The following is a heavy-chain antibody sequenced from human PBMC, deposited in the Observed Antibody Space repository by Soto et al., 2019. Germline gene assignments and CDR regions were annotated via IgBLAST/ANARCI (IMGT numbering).Heavy chain of an antibody. V-gene: IGHV3-30*18. J-gene: IGHJ4*02. CDR3: AKDPGYGLVY. Sequence: QVQLVESGGGVVQPGRSLRLSCAASGFTFSSYGMHWVRQAPGKGLEWVAAIPYDESSEYYADSVKGRFTISRDNSKNTLYLQMNTLTADDTAVYYCAKDPGYGLVYWGQGTLVTVSS. CDR1: GFTFSSYG. CDR2: IPYDESSE. D-gene: IGHD5-12*01.